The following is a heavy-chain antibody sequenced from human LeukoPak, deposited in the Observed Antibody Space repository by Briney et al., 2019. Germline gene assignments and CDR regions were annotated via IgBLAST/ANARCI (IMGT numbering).Heavy chain of an antibody. V-gene: IGHV3-7*03. J-gene: IGHJ4*02. CDR3: AKTAGIAAAADFDY. D-gene: IGHD6-13*01. CDR1: GFTFSNAW. Sequence: GGSLRLSCGGFGFTFSNAWMTWIRQAPGKGLEWVATISPDGGDKNYVDSVKDRFTISRDNSKNTLYLQMNSLRAEDTAVYYCAKTAGIAAAADFDYWGQGTLVTVSS. CDR2: ISPDGGDK.